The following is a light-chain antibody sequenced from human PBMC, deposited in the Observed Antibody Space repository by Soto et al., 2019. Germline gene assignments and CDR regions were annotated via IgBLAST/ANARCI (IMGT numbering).Light chain of an antibody. J-gene: IGKJ4*02. CDR3: QQRTKWPIT. Sequence: EIVMTQSPATLSVSPGERATLSCRASQSVSSNLAWYQQKPGQAPRLLIYGASTRATGIPARFNGSGSGTAFTLTITSLEPEDSAVYYCQQRTKWPITFGGGT. CDR2: GAS. V-gene: IGKV3-15*01. CDR1: QSVSSN.